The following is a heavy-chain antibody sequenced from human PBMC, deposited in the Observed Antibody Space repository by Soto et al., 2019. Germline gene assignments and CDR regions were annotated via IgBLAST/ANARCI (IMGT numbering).Heavy chain of an antibody. CDR2: IWYDGSNK. J-gene: IGHJ6*03. V-gene: IGHV3-33*01. CDR3: ARAPTLYCSGGSCYDYYYYYMDV. CDR1: GFTFSSYG. Sequence: GGSLRLSCAASGFTFSSYGMHWVRQAPGKGLEWVAVIWYDGSNKYYADSVKGRFTISRDNSKNTLYLQMNSLRAEDTAVYYCARAPTLYCSGGSCYDYYYYYMDVWGKGTTVTVSS. D-gene: IGHD2-15*01.